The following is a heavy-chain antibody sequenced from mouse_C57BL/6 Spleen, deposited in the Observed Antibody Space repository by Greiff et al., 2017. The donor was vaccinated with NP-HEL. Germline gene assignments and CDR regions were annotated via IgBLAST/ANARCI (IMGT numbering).Heavy chain of an antibody. CDR2: ISDGGSYT. CDR3: ARAGELLRYLDY. V-gene: IGHV5-4*01. Sequence: EVQLVESGGGLVKPGGSLKLSCAASGFTFSSYAMSWVRQTPEKRLEWVATISDGGSYTYYPDNVKGRFTISRDNAKNNLYLQMSHLKSEDTAMYYCARAGELLRYLDYWGQGTTLTVSS. J-gene: IGHJ2*01. D-gene: IGHD1-1*01. CDR1: GFTFSSYA.